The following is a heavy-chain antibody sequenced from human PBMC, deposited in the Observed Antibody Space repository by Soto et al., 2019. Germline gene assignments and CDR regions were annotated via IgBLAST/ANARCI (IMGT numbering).Heavy chain of an antibody. CDR1: GYTFTSYG. V-gene: IGHV1-18*01. CDR2: IRAYNGNT. CDR3: ARDLPSMDV. Sequence: QVQLVQSGAEVKKPGASVKVSCKASGYTFTSYGISWVRQSPGQGLEWMGWIRAYNGNTNYAQKFQGRVTMTTDTSTSTAYMGLRTLKSDDTAVYYCARDLPSMDVWGQGTTVSVSS. J-gene: IGHJ6*02.